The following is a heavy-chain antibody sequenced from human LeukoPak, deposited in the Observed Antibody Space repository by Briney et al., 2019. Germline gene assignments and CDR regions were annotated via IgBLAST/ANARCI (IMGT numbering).Heavy chain of an antibody. CDR2: IVVGSGNT. CDR3: AAPSLYDSSGYYGYDAFDI. CDR1: GFTFTSSA. J-gene: IGHJ3*02. Sequence: GASVKVSCKASGFTFTSSAMQWVRQARGQRLEWIGWIVVGSGNTNYAQKFQERVTITRDMSTSTAYMELSSLRSEDTAVYYCAAPSLYDSSGYYGYDAFDIWGQGAMVTVSS. D-gene: IGHD3-22*01. V-gene: IGHV1-58*02.